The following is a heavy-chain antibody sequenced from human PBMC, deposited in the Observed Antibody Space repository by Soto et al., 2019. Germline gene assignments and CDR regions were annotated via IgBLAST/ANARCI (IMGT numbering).Heavy chain of an antibody. CDR3: AGASTWHPGAFDI. J-gene: IGHJ3*02. D-gene: IGHD5-12*01. Sequence: PSETLSLTCTVSGGSISSYYWSWIRQPPGKGLEWIGYIYHSGSSNYNPSLKSRVTILLDTSKNQLSLKLSSVTAADTAVYYCAGASTWHPGAFDIWGQGTTVTVSS. CDR1: GGSISSYY. V-gene: IGHV4-59*08. CDR2: IYHSGSS.